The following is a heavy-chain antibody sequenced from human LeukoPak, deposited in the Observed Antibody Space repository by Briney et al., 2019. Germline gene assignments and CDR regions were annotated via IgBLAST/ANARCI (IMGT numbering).Heavy chain of an antibody. V-gene: IGHV4-30-2*01. CDR2: IYHSGST. CDR1: GGSISSGGYY. CDR3: AREEVGDSSLGY. Sequence: SQTLSLTCTVSGGSISSGGYYWSWIRQPPGKGLEWIGYIYHSGSTYYNPSLKSRVTISVDRSKNQFSLKLSSVTAADTAVYYCAREEVGDSSLGYWGQGTLVTVSS. J-gene: IGHJ4*02. D-gene: IGHD3-22*01.